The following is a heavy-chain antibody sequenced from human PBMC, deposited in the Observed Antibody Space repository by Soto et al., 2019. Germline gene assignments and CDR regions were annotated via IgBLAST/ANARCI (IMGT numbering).Heavy chain of an antibody. CDR2: IYYNGNT. CDR3: AKTRDNNINYYYGTDV. J-gene: IGHJ6*02. D-gene: IGHD1-20*01. V-gene: IGHV4-61*01. CDR1: GDFVSSATYF. Sequence: SETLSLTCNVSGDFVSSATYFWNWIRQPPGKGLQWIGYIYYNGNTNYNPSLKSRVTISVDASKNQFSLRLTSVTAADTAVYYCAKTRDNNINYYYGTDVWGQGTTVTVSS.